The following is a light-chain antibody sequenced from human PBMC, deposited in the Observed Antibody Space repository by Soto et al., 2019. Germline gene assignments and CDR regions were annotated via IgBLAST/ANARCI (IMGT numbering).Light chain of an antibody. Sequence: ALTQPASVSASPGQSITISCTGGKNDIGSSDYVSWYQQHPGKAPKLIIYGVSNRPSGTSDRFSGSKSGNTASLTISGLQADDEADYYCSSSTSSNTLVFGGGTKVTVL. J-gene: IGLJ3*02. V-gene: IGLV2-14*01. CDR3: SSSTSSNTLV. CDR1: KNDIGSSDY. CDR2: GVS.